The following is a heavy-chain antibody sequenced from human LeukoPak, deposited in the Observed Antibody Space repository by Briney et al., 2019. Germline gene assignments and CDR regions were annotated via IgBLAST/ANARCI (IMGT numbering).Heavy chain of an antibody. D-gene: IGHD6-13*01. CDR2: IYHSGST. V-gene: IGHV4-38-2*02. CDR1: GYSISSGYY. CDR3: ARDDFGRIAAAAPGY. Sequence: SETLSLTCTVSGYSISSGYYWGWIRPPPGKGLEWIGSIYHSGSTYYNPSLKSRVTISVDTSKNQFSLKLSSVTAADTAVYYCARDDFGRIAAAAPGYWGQGTLVTVSS. J-gene: IGHJ4*02.